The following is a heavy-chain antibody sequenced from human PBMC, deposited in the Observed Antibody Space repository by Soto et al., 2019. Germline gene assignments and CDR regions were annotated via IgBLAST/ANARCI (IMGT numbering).Heavy chain of an antibody. CDR3: ARDRSEDIVVVPAAIVDY. V-gene: IGHV3-21*01. CDR2: ISSSSSYI. D-gene: IGHD2-2*01. CDR1: GFTFSSYS. J-gene: IGHJ4*02. Sequence: GGSLRLFCAASGFTFSSYSMNWVRQAPGKGLEWVSSISSSSSYIYYADSVKGRFTISRDNAKNSLYLQMNSLRAEDTAVYYCARDRSEDIVVVPAAIVDYWGQGTLVTVSS.